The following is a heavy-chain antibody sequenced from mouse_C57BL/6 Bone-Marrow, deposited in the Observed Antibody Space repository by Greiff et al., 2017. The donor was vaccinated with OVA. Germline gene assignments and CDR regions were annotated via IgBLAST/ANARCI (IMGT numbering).Heavy chain of an antibody. V-gene: IGHV1-19*01. Sequence: VQLQQSGPVLVKPGASVKMSCKASGYTFTDYYMNWVKQSPGKSLEWIGVINPYNGGTSYNQKFKGKATLTVDKSSSTAYMELNSLTSEDSAVDYCARYGSYAMDYWGQGTSVTVSS. J-gene: IGHJ4*01. D-gene: IGHD1-1*01. CDR1: GYTFTDYY. CDR3: ARYGSYAMDY. CDR2: INPYNGGT.